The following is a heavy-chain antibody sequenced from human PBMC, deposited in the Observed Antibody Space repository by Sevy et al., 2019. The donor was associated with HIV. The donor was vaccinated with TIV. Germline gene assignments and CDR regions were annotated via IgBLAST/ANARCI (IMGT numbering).Heavy chain of an antibody. CDR3: HGDYDSSQLASYYYYGMDV. D-gene: IGHD3-22*01. CDR1: GFTFSSYA. V-gene: IGHV3-23*01. J-gene: IGHJ6*02. Sequence: GGSLRLSCAASGFTFSSYAMSWVRQAPGKGLEWVSTIRGSGGSTYYADSVKGRFTISRDNSKNTLYFQMNSLRAEDTAVYYCHGDYDSSQLASYYYYGMDVWDQGTTVTVSS. CDR2: IRGSGGST.